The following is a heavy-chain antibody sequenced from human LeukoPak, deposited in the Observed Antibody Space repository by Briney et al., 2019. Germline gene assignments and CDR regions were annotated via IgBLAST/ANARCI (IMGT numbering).Heavy chain of an antibody. J-gene: IGHJ5*02. CDR3: ARGYSSSSLWFDP. CDR2: INPNSGGT. V-gene: IGHV1-2*02. Sequence: GASVKVSCKASGYTFTGYYMHWVRQAPGQGLAWMGWINPNSGGTNYAQKFQGRVTMTRDTSISTAYMELSRLRSDDTAVYYCARGYSSSSLWFDPWGQGTLVTVSS. D-gene: IGHD6-6*01. CDR1: GYTFTGYY.